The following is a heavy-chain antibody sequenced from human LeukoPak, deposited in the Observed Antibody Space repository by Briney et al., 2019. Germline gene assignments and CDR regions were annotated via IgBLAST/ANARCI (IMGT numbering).Heavy chain of an antibody. Sequence: SAKVSCKASGGTFSSYAISWVRQAPGQGLEWMGGIIPIFGTANYAQKFQGRVTITTDESTSTAYMELSSLRSEDTAVYYCAREPVAGTSFVFDYWGQGTLVTVSS. CDR2: IIPIFGTA. CDR1: GGTFSSYA. CDR3: AREPVAGTSFVFDY. D-gene: IGHD6-19*01. J-gene: IGHJ4*02. V-gene: IGHV1-69*05.